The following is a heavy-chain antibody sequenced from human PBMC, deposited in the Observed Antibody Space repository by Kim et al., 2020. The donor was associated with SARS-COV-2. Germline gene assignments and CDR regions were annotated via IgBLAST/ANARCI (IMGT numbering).Heavy chain of an antibody. Sequence: RFTISRDNAKNSLYLQMNSLRAEDTALYYCAKDSSGLIPQLGGNYYGMDVWGQGTTVTVSS. CDR3: AKDSSGLIPQLGGNYYGMDV. J-gene: IGHJ6*02. V-gene: IGHV3-9*01. D-gene: IGHD6-19*01.